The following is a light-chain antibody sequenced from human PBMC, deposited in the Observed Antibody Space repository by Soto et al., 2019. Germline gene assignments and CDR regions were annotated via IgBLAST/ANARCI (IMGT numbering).Light chain of an antibody. CDR3: QQYGSSPQT. J-gene: IGKJ1*01. CDR2: GAS. CDR1: QSVSSSY. V-gene: IGKV3-20*01. Sequence: ETELTQSPGTLSLSPGQRATPSCRASQSVSSSYLAWYQQKPGQAPRLLIYGASSRATGIPDRFSGSGSGTDFTLTISRLEPEDFAVYYCQQYGSSPQTFGQGTKVDIK.